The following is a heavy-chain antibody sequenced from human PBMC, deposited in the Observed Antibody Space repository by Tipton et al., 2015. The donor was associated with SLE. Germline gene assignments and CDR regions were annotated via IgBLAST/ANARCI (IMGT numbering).Heavy chain of an antibody. J-gene: IGHJ5*02. Sequence: TLSLTCTVSGGSISSSRYSWGWLRQPPGKGLEWIGSIYHSGTAYYNPSLKSRVTISVDTSKNQISLKLSSVTAADTAVYYCARYPESNYHWFGPWGQGALVTVSS. V-gene: IGHV4-39*07. D-gene: IGHD4-11*01. CDR2: IYHSGTA. CDR3: ARYPESNYHWFGP. CDR1: GGSISSSRYS.